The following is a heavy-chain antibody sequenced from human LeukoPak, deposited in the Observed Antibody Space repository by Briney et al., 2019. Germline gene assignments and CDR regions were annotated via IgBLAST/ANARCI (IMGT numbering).Heavy chain of an antibody. D-gene: IGHD2-15*01. CDR3: ARDSIWGVVVVAATQYGMDV. J-gene: IGHJ6*02. CDR1: GYTLTELS. Sequence: ASVKVSCKASGYTLTELSMHWVRQAPGKGLEWMGGFDPEDGETIYAQKFQGRVTMTEDTSTDTAYMELSSLRSEDTAVYYCARDSIWGVVVVAATQYGMDVWGQGTTVTVSS. CDR2: FDPEDGET. V-gene: IGHV1-24*01.